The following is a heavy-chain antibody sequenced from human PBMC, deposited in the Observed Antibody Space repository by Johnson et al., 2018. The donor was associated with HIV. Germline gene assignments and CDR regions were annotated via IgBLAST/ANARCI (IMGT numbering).Heavy chain of an antibody. Sequence: QMLLVESGGGVVQPGRSLRLSCAASGFTFSSYAMHWVRQAPGKGLEWVAVISYDGSNKYYADSVKGRFTISRDNSKNTLYLQMNSLRAEDTAVDYCARRGYSSSGGAFDIWGQGTMVTVSS. V-gene: IGHV3-30-3*01. J-gene: IGHJ3*02. D-gene: IGHD6-6*01. CDR3: ARRGYSSSGGAFDI. CDR2: ISYDGSNK. CDR1: GFTFSSYA.